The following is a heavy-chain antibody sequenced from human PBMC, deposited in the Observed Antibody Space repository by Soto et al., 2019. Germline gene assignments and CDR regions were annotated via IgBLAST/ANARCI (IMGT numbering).Heavy chain of an antibody. CDR2: IYTSGST. CDR1: GGSISSYY. J-gene: IGHJ4*02. Sequence: ETLSITCTVSGGSISSYYWSWIRQPAGKGLEWIGRIYTSGSTNYNPSRKSRVTMSVATSKNQFSLKLRSVTAADTAVYYCARDVMGGYCSSTSCSTAHFDYWGQGTLVTVSS. CDR3: ARDVMGGYCSSTSCSTAHFDY. V-gene: IGHV4-4*07. D-gene: IGHD2-2*01.